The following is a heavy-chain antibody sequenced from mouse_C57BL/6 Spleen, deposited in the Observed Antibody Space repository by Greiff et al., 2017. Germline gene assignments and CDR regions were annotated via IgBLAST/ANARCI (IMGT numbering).Heavy chain of an antibody. J-gene: IGHJ3*01. CDR2: IYPGDGDT. Sequence: QVQLQQSGPELVKPGASVKISCKASGYAFSSSWMNWVKQRPGKGLEWIGRIYPGDGDTNYNGKFKGKATLTADKSSSTAYMQLSSLTSEDSAVYFCARGDYVSSYFAYWGQGTLVTVSA. V-gene: IGHV1-82*01. CDR3: ARGDYVSSYFAY. D-gene: IGHD1-1*01. CDR1: GYAFSSSW.